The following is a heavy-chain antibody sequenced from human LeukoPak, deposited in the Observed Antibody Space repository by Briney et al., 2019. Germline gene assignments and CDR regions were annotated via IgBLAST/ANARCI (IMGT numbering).Heavy chain of an antibody. CDR1: GGSISSYY. Sequence: SETLSLTCTVSGGSISSYYWSWIRQPAGKGLEWIGRIYTSGSTNYNPSLKSRVTISVDTSKNQFSLKLSSVTAADTAVYYCARYKFYDFWSGYCDYWGQGTLVTVSS. V-gene: IGHV4-4*07. D-gene: IGHD3-3*01. CDR2: IYTSGST. J-gene: IGHJ4*02. CDR3: ARYKFYDFWSGYCDY.